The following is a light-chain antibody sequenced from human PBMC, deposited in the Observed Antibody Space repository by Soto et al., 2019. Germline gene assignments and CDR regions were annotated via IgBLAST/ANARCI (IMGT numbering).Light chain of an antibody. CDR1: QSVSSN. Sequence: EVVMTQSPATLSVSPGERATLSCRASQSVSSNLAWYQQKPGQAPRLLIYGAFNTATGIPATFSGSGSGTEFTLTISSLQSEDFAVYYCQQYNNWPLTWTFGQGTKVDIK. CDR3: QQYNNWPLTWT. J-gene: IGKJ1*01. CDR2: GAF. V-gene: IGKV3D-15*01.